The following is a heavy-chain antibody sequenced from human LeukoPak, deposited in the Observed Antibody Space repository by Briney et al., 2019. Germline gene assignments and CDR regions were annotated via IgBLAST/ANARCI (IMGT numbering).Heavy chain of an antibody. J-gene: IGHJ4*02. D-gene: IGHD5-24*01. Sequence: SETLSLTCIVSGDSISSLYWSSISSYYWSWIRQPPGKGLEWIGYIYYSGSTKYNPSLKSRVTISVDTSKNQFSLKLSSVTAADTAVYYCARGARAGYNLEPFDYWGQGTLVTVSS. CDR2: IYYSGST. V-gene: IGHV4-61*05. CDR1: GDSISSLYWSSISSYY. CDR3: ARGARAGYNLEPFDY.